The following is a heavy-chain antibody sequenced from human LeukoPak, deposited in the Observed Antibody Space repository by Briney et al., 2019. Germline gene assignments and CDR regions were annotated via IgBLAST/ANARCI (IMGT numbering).Heavy chain of an antibody. D-gene: IGHD3-22*01. CDR1: GFTVSSNY. Sequence: GGSLRLSCAASGFTVSSNYMSWVRQAPGKGLEWVSVIYSGGSTYYADSVKGRFTVSRDNSKSTVSLQMNDLRGEDTAVYYCTKAKGQSWLFSHYWGRGTLVTVSS. CDR2: IYSGGST. CDR3: TKAKGQSWLFSHY. J-gene: IGHJ4*02. V-gene: IGHV3-66*02.